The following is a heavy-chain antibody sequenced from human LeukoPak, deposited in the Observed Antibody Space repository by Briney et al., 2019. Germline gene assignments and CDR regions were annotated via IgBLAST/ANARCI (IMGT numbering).Heavy chain of an antibody. Sequence: SETLSLTCAVYGGSFSGYYWSWIRQPPGKGLEWIGEINYSGSTNYNPSLKSRVTISVDTSKNQFSLKLSSVTAADTAVYYCARSIVGYCTNGVCSNTYYFDYWGQGTLVTVSS. CDR3: ARSIVGYCTNGVCSNTYYFDY. D-gene: IGHD2-8*01. CDR1: GGSFSGYY. V-gene: IGHV4-34*01. J-gene: IGHJ4*02. CDR2: INYSGST.